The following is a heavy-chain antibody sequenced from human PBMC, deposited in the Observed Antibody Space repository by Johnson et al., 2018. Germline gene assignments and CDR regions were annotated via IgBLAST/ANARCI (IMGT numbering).Heavy chain of an antibody. Sequence: QVQLVESGGGVVQPGRSLRLSCAASGFTFSSYGMHWVRQAPGKGLEWVAVISYDGSNKYYADSVKGRFTISRDNSKNTLYLQMNSPRAEETALYYLVKRPVGWLGEGAGYFQHWGQGTLVTVSS. J-gene: IGHJ1*01. CDR1: GFTFSSYG. CDR2: ISYDGSNK. D-gene: IGHD3-10*01. V-gene: IGHV3-30*03. CDR3: VKRPVGWLGEGAGYFQH.